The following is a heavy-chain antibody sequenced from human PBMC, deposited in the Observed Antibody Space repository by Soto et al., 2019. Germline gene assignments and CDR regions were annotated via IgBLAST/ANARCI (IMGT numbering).Heavy chain of an antibody. CDR2: ISWNSGSI. CDR3: AKESIRNYYFDY. CDR1: GFTFDDYA. V-gene: IGHV3-9*01. Sequence: GGSLRLSCAASGFTFDDYAMHWVRQAPGKGLEWVSGISWNSGSIGYADSVKGRFTISRDNAKNSLYLQMNSLRAEDTALYYCAKESIRNYYFDYWGQGTLVTAPQ. J-gene: IGHJ4*02.